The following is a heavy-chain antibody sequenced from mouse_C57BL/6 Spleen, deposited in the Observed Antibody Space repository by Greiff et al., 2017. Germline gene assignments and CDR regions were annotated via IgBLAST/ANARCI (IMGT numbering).Heavy chain of an antibody. V-gene: IGHV1-26*01. J-gene: IGHJ3*01. CDR3: AREGSGVAWFAY. Sequence: VQLQQSGPELVKPGASVKISCKASGYTFTDYYMNWVKQSHGKSLEWIGDINPNNGGTSYNQKFKGKATLTVDKSSSTAYMELRSLTSEDSAVYYCAREGSGVAWFAYWGQGTLVTVSA. D-gene: IGHD6-1*01. CDR2: INPNNGGT. CDR1: GYTFTDYY.